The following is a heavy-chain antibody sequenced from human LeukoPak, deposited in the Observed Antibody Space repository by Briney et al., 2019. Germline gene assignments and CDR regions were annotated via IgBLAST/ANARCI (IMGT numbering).Heavy chain of an antibody. V-gene: IGHV3-30*18. D-gene: IGHD3-22*01. CDR2: ISYDGSNK. CDR3: AKSGYYDSNYFDY. Sequence: GRSLRLSCAASGFTFSSYGMHWVRQAPGKGLEWVAVISYDGSNKYYADSVKGRFTISRDNSKNTLYLQMNSLRAEDTAVYYCAKSGYYDSNYFDYWGQGTLVTVSS. J-gene: IGHJ4*02. CDR1: GFTFSSYG.